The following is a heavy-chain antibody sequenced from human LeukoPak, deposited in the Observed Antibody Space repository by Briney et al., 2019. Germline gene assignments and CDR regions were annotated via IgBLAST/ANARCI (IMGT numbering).Heavy chain of an antibody. CDR3: ARGRLPYDSSGYYGIDY. D-gene: IGHD3-22*01. CDR1: GASITNDY. V-gene: IGHV4-4*07. Sequence: PSETLSLTCTVSGASITNDYWSWIRQPAGKGLEWIGRVYISGSTDYNPSLQRRLTMSLDTSKNQFSLKLSSVTAADTAVYYCARGRLPYDSSGYYGIDYWGQGTLVTVSS. CDR2: VYISGST. J-gene: IGHJ4*02.